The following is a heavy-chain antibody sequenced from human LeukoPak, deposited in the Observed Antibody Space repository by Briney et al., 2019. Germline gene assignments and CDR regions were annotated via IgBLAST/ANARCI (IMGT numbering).Heavy chain of an antibody. V-gene: IGHV4-4*02. CDR3: ARHARYYDFWSGYAIDY. J-gene: IGHJ4*02. D-gene: IGHD3-3*01. Sequence: SGTLSLTCAVSGGSISSSNWWSWVRQPPGKGLEWIGEIYHSGSTNYNPSLKSRVTMSVDTSKNQFSLKLSSVTAADTAVYYCARHARYYDFWSGYAIDYWGQGTLVTVSS. CDR2: IYHSGST. CDR1: GGSISSSNW.